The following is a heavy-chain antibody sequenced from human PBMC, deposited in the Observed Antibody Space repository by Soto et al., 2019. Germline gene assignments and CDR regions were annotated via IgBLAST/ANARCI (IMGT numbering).Heavy chain of an antibody. CDR3: ARGEATAGSFDY. D-gene: IGHD6-13*01. Sequence: QVQLVQSGAEVKKPGASVKVSCRASGYTFTSYYMHWVRQAPGQGLEWVGIINPSGTSTRYAQKFQGRXXMXRXKSTSTVHLELSSLRSEDTAVYYCARGEATAGSFDYWGQGTLVTVSS. CDR2: INPSGTST. J-gene: IGHJ4*02. CDR1: GYTFTSYY. V-gene: IGHV1-46*03.